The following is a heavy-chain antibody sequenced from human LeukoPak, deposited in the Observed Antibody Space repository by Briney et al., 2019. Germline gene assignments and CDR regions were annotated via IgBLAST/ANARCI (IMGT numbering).Heavy chain of an antibody. V-gene: IGHV3-23*01. D-gene: IGHD3-22*01. CDR1: GFTFSSYA. CDR3: AKDRNSGYDAFDI. CDR2: ISGSGGST. J-gene: IGHJ3*02. Sequence: GGSLRLSCAASGFTFSSYAMNWVRQAPGKGLEWVSVISGSGGSTYYADSVKGRFTISRGNSKNTLYLHMNSLRAEDTALYYCAKDRNSGYDAFDIWGQGTMVTVSS.